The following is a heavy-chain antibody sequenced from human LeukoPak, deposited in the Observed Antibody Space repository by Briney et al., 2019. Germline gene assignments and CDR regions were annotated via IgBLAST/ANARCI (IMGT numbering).Heavy chain of an antibody. D-gene: IGHD3-3*01. CDR2: INHSGST. CDR3: ARRITIFGVVNPFDY. J-gene: IGHJ4*02. Sequence: PSETLSLTCAVYGGSFSGYYWSWIRQPPGKGLEWVGEINHSGSTNYNPSLKSRVTISVDTAKNQFSRKLSSVTAADTGVYYCARRITIFGVVNPFDYWGQGTLVTVSS. V-gene: IGHV4-34*01. CDR1: GGSFSGYY.